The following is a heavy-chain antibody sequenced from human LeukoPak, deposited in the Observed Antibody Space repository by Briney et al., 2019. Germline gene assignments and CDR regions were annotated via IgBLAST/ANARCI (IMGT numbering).Heavy chain of an antibody. CDR3: AGANAMDV. Sequence: GGSLRLSCAVSGFPFSNSWMYWVRQAPGKGLEGVANIKKDGSGISYVESVKGRFIISRDNSRNSLYLQMNSLKVEDTAVYFCAGANAMDVWGKGTAVTVYS. CDR1: GFPFSNSW. J-gene: IGHJ6*04. CDR2: IKKDGSGI. V-gene: IGHV3-7*03.